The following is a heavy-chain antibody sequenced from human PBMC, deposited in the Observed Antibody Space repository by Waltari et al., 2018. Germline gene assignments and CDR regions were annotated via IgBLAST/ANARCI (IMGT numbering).Heavy chain of an antibody. V-gene: IGHV3-30*02. CDR2: IRDDGSNK. CDR1: GFTFSSYG. J-gene: IGHJ3*02. D-gene: IGHD2-2*01. CDR3: AKVVKYPDAFDI. Sequence: QVQLVESGGGVVQPGGSLRLSCAASGFTFSSYGMHWVRQAPGKGLEWVAFIRDDGSNKYYADSVKGRFTISRDNSKNTLYLQMNSLRAEDTAVYYCAKVVKYPDAFDIWGQGTMFTVSS.